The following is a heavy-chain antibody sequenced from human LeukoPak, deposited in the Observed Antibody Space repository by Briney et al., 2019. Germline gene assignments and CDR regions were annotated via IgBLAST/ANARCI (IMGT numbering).Heavy chain of an antibody. CDR3: AKDQDSSGYPTKFDC. CDR1: GFTFSSYA. CDR2: ISGSGGST. J-gene: IGHJ4*02. Sequence: GGSLRLSCAASGFTFSSYAMSWVRQAPGKGLEWVSGISGSGGSTYYTDSVKGRFTISRDNSKNTLYLQMNSLRAEDTAVYYCAKDQDSSGYPTKFDCWGLGTLVTVSS. D-gene: IGHD6-19*01. V-gene: IGHV3-23*01.